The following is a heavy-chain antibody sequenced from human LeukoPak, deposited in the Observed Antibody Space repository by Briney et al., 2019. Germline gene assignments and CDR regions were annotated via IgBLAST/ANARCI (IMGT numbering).Heavy chain of an antibody. CDR1: GGSFSGNY. J-gene: IGHJ4*02. CDR3: ARRTGTYYYDSSGYPPWRYYDY. CDR2: INHSGTT. Sequence: SETLSLTCAVHGGSFSGNYWSWIRQPPGKGLEWIGDINHSGTTNYSPSHRSRVTISVDTSKNQFSLKLSSVTAADTAVFYCARRTGTYYYDSSGYPPWRYYDYWGQGTLVTVSS. V-gene: IGHV4-34*01. D-gene: IGHD3-22*01.